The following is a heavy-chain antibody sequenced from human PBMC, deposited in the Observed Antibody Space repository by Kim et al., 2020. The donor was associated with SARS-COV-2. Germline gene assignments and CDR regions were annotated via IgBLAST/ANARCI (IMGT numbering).Heavy chain of an antibody. CDR3: AARENYGGSSPLGD. V-gene: IGHV3-33*01. D-gene: IGHD1-26*01. J-gene: IGHJ4*02. CDR2: IWYDGSNK. CDR1: GFTFSSYG. Sequence: GGSLRLSCAASGFTFSSYGMHWVRQAPGKGLEWVAVIWYDGSNKYYADSVKGRFTISRDNSKNTLYLQMNSLRTEDTAVYYCAARENYGGSSPLGDWGQGTLVTVSS.